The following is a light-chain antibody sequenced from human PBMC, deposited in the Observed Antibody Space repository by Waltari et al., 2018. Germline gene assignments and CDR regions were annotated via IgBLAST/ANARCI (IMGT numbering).Light chain of an antibody. CDR3: QQRSNWPPMYT. J-gene: IGKJ2*01. CDR1: QSVSSY. Sequence: EIVLTQSPATLSLSPGERATLSCRASQSVSSYLAWYQQKPGQAPMLLIYDASNRATGIPARFSGSGSGTDFTLTISSLEPEDFAVYYCQQRSNWPPMYTFGQGTKLEIK. V-gene: IGKV3-11*01. CDR2: DAS.